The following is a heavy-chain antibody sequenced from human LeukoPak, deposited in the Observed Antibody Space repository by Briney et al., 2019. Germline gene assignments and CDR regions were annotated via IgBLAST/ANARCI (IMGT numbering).Heavy chain of an antibody. CDR1: GGSISSYY. CDR3: ARAAEMATIDY. D-gene: IGHD5-24*01. CDR2: IYYSGST. V-gene: IGHV4-59*01. J-gene: IGHJ4*02. Sequence: SETLSLTCTVSGGSISSYYWSWIRQPPGKGLEWIGYIYYSGSTNYNPSLKSRVTISVDTSKSQFSLKLSSVTAADTAVYYCARAAEMATIDYWGQGTLVTVSS.